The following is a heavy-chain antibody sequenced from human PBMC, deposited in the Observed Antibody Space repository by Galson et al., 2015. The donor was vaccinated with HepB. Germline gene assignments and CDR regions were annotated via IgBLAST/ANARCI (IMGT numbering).Heavy chain of an antibody. CDR1: GFTFSSYA. CDR3: ARTSDDFWSGSTSYYFDY. Sequence: LRLSCAVSGFTFSSYAMSWVRQAPGKGLEWVSTISGSDGSTYYADSVKGRFTISRDNSKNTLYLQMNSLRAEGTAVYYCARTSDDFWSGSTSYYFDYWGQGTLVTVSS. CDR2: ISGSDGST. V-gene: IGHV3-23*01. D-gene: IGHD3-3*01. J-gene: IGHJ4*02.